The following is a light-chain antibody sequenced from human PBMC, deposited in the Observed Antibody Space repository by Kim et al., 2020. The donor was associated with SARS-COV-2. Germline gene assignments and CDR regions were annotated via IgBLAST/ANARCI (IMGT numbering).Light chain of an antibody. CDR3: QSYDNSLGWV. J-gene: IGLJ3*02. V-gene: IGLV1-40*01. Sequence: QSVLTQPPSVSGAPGQRVTISCTGSASNIGGGYEVHWYQQIPGLAPKLLIFGNTNRPSGVPDRFSASKSGTSASLAITGLQAEDEADYYCQSYDNSLGWVFGGGTKVTVL. CDR2: GNT. CDR1: ASNIGGGYE.